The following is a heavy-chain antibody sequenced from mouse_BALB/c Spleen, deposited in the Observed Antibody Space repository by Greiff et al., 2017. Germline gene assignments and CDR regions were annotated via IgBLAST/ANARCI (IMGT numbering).Heavy chain of an antibody. CDR3: ARGRDWDYAMDY. Sequence: EVHLVESGGGLVKPGGSLKLSCAASGFTFSDYYMYWVRQTPEKRLEWVATISDGGSYTYYPDSVKGRFTISRDNAKNNLYLQMSSLKSEDTAMYYCARGRDWDYAMDYWGQGTSVTVSS. CDR2: ISDGGSYT. J-gene: IGHJ4*01. CDR1: GFTFSDYY. V-gene: IGHV5-4*02.